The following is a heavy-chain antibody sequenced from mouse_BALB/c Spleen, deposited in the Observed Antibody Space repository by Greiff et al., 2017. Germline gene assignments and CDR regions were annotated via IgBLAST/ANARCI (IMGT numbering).Heavy chain of an antibody. CDR3: ARGDYYGSSSYFDV. CDR2: INPYNDGT. V-gene: IGHV1-14*01. CDR1: GYTFTSYV. J-gene: IGHJ1*01. Sequence: VQLKESGPELVKPGASVKMSCKASGYTFTSYVMHWVKQKPGQGLEWIGYINPYNDGTKYNEKFKGKATLTSDKSSSTAYMELSSLTSEDSAVYYCARGDYYGSSSYFDVWGAGTTVTVSS. D-gene: IGHD1-1*01.